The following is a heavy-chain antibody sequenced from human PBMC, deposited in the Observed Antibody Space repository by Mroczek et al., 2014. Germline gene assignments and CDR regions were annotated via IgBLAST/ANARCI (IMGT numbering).Heavy chain of an antibody. CDR1: GYTFTSYG. Sequence: QVQLVQSGAEVKKPGASVKVSCKASGYTFTSYGISWVRQAPGQGLEWMGWISAYNGNTNYAQKLQGRVTMTTDTSTSTAYMELRSLRSDDTAVYYXAXAPGAGATMIVVRMDVWGQGTTVTRLL. D-gene: IGHD3-22*01. J-gene: IGHJ6*02. CDR2: ISAYNGNT. CDR3: AXAPGAGATMIVVRMDV. V-gene: IGHV1-18*01.